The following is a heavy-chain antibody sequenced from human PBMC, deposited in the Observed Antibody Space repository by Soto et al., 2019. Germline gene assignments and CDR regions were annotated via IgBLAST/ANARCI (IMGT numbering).Heavy chain of an antibody. V-gene: IGHV3-48*02. Sequence: PVGSLRLSCAASGFTLSSYSMNWVRQAPGKGLEWVSYISSSSSTIYYADSVKGRFTISRDNAKNSLYLQMNSLRDEDTAVYYCARNRLWFGDQGGMDVWGQGTTVTVSS. J-gene: IGHJ6*02. D-gene: IGHD3-10*01. CDR2: ISSSSSTI. CDR3: ARNRLWFGDQGGMDV. CDR1: GFTLSSYS.